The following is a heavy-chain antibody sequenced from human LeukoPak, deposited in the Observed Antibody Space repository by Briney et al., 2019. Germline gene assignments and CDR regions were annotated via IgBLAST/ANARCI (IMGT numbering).Heavy chain of an antibody. D-gene: IGHD6-19*01. CDR1: GFTFSSYV. Sequence: PGGSLRLSCAASGFTFSSYVMSWVRQAPGKGPEWVSAISGSGGSTYYADSVKGRFTISRDNSKNTPYLQMNSLRAEDTAVYYCAKDDGYSSGWFDYWGQGTLVTVSS. V-gene: IGHV3-23*01. CDR2: ISGSGGST. CDR3: AKDDGYSSGWFDY. J-gene: IGHJ4*02.